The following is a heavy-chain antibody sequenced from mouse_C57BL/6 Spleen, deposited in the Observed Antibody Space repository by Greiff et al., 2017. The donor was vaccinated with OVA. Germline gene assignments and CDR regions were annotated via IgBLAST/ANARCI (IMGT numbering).Heavy chain of an antibody. Sequence: VKVVESGPGLVQPSQSLSITCTVSGFSLTSYGVHWVRQSPGKGLEWLGVIWSGGSTDYNAAFISRLSISKDNSKSQVFFKMNSLQADDTAIYYCARYGSSLYYAMDYWGQGTSVTVSS. CDR2: IWSGGST. J-gene: IGHJ4*01. V-gene: IGHV2-2*01. CDR1: GFSLTSYG. D-gene: IGHD1-1*01. CDR3: ARYGSSLYYAMDY.